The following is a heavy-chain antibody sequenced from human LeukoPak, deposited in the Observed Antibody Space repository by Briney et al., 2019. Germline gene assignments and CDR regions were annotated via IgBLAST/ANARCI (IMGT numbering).Heavy chain of an antibody. CDR1: GFTFSSYA. Sequence: GGSLRLSCAASGFTFSSYAVHWVRQAPGKGLEWVAVISYDGSNKYYADSVKGRFTISRDNSKNTLYLQMNSLRAEDTAVYYCARGGRWELALYFDYWGQGTLVTVSS. CDR3: ARGGRWELALYFDY. CDR2: ISYDGSNK. D-gene: IGHD1-26*01. V-gene: IGHV3-30-3*01. J-gene: IGHJ4*02.